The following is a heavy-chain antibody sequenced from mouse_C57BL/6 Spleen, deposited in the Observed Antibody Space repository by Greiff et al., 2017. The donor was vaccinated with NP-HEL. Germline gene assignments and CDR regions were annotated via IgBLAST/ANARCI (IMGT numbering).Heavy chain of an antibody. J-gene: IGHJ3*01. V-gene: IGHV1-15*01. CDR1: GYTFTDYE. Sequence: VQLQQSGAELVRPGASVTLSCKASGYTFTDYEMHWVKQTPVHGLEWIGAIDPETGGTAYNQKFKGKAILTADKSSSPAYMELRSLTSEDSAVYYCTNKFAYWGQGTLVTVSA. CDR2: IDPETGGT. CDR3: TNKFAY.